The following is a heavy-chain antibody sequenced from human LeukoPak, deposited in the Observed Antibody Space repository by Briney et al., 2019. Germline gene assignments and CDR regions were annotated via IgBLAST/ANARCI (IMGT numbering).Heavy chain of an antibody. CDR1: GGSISSSSYY. J-gene: IGHJ3*02. D-gene: IGHD6-6*01. CDR3: ARWGIAAREAFDI. Sequence: SETLSLTCTVSGGSISSSSYYWGWIRQPPGKGLEWIGSIYYSGSTYYNPSLKSRVTISVDTSKNQFSLKLSSVTAADTAVYYCARWGIAAREAFDIWGQGTMVTVSS. CDR2: IYYSGST. V-gene: IGHV4-39*07.